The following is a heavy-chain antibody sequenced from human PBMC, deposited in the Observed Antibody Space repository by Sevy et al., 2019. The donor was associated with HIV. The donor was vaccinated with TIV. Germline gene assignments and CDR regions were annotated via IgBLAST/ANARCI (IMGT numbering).Heavy chain of an antibody. CDR3: ARSMEQQLDAFDI. D-gene: IGHD6-13*01. Sequence: SETLSLTCTVSGASIRDSSYYWAWIRQPPGKGLEWIGNIYSYGETYYNSSLKRRVTISVDTSKNQFSLSLTSVTAADTAIYFCARSMEQQLDAFDIWGQGTMVTVSS. J-gene: IGHJ3*02. CDR1: GASIRDSSYY. CDR2: IYSYGET. V-gene: IGHV4-39*01.